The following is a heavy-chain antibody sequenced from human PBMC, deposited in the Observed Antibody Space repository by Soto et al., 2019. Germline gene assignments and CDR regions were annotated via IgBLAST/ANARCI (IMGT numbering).Heavy chain of an antibody. CDR1: GFTFSSYG. J-gene: IGHJ4*02. D-gene: IGHD3-9*01. Sequence: GGSLRLSCAASGFTFSSYGMHWVRQAPGKGLEWVAVIWYDGSNKYYADSVKGRFTISRDNSKNTLYLQMNSLRAEDTAVYYCARDSTVAYDILTGPLDYWGQGTLVTVSS. CDR2: IWYDGSNK. CDR3: ARDSTVAYDILTGPLDY. V-gene: IGHV3-33*01.